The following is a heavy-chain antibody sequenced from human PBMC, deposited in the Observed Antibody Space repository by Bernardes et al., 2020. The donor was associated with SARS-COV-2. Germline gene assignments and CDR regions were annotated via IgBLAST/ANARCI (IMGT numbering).Heavy chain of an antibody. CDR3: AKDSFFGIAARPGHFDN. D-gene: IGHD6-6*01. J-gene: IGHJ4*02. CDR1: GFTFSSYG. CDR2: ISYDGSNK. Sequence: GGSLRLSCAASGFTFSSYGMHWVRQAPGKGLEWVAVISYDGSNKYYADSVKGRFTISRDNSKNTLYLQMNSLRAEDTAVYYCAKDSFFGIAARPGHFDNWGQGTQVTVSS. V-gene: IGHV3-30*18.